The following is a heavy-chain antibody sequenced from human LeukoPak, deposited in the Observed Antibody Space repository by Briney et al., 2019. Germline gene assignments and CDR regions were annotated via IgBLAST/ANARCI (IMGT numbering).Heavy chain of an antibody. CDR1: GFTFSSYA. D-gene: IGHD3-22*01. CDR3: ARDPYYYDSSGHFDY. V-gene: IGHV3-30*04. J-gene: IGHJ4*02. CDR2: ISYDGSNK. Sequence: GGSLRLSCAASGFTFSSYAMHWVRQAPGKGLEWVAVISYDGSNKYYADSVKGRFTISRDNSKNTLYLQMNSLRAEDTAVYYCARDPYYYDSSGHFDYWGQGTPVTVSS.